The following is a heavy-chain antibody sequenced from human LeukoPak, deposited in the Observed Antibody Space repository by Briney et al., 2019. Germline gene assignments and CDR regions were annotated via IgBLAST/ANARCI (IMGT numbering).Heavy chain of an antibody. CDR3: ARADGSTSED. CDR1: GGPISSYY. Sequence: SETLSLTCTVSGGPISSYYWSWIRQPPGKGLEWIGYIYYSGSTNYNPSLKSRVTISVDTSKNQFSLKLSSVTTADTAVYYCARADGSTSEDWGQGTLVTVFS. CDR2: IYYSGST. D-gene: IGHD2-2*01. V-gene: IGHV4-59*01. J-gene: IGHJ4*02.